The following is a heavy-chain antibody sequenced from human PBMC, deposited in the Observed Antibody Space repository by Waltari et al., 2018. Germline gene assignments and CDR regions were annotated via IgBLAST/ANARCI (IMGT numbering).Heavy chain of an antibody. Sequence: QVQLQESGPGLVKPSETLSLTCTVSGGSISSYYWSWIRQPAGKGLEWIGRIYTSGSTNSNPSLNSRVTMSVDTSKNQFSLKLSSVTAADTAVYYCASPHLAAAGAFDYWGQGTLVTVSS. CDR1: GGSISSYY. J-gene: IGHJ4*02. V-gene: IGHV4-4*07. CDR3: ASPHLAAAGAFDY. D-gene: IGHD6-13*01. CDR2: IYTSGST.